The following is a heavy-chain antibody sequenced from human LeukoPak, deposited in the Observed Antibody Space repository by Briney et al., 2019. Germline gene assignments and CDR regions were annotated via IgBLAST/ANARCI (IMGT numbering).Heavy chain of an antibody. CDR3: ARPTADSHSSGWTYFDY. J-gene: IGHJ4*02. CDR2: IYYSGST. D-gene: IGHD6-19*01. CDR1: GGSISRSSYY. V-gene: IGHV4-39*01. Sequence: SETLSLTCTVSGGSISRSSYYWGWIRQPPGKGLEWLGSIYYSGSTYYNPSLKSRVTISVDTSKNQFSLKLSPVTAADTAVYYCARPTADSHSSGWTYFDYWGQGTLVTVSS.